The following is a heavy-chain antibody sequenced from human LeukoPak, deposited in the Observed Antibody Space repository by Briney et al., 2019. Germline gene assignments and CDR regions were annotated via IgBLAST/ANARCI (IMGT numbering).Heavy chain of an antibody. D-gene: IGHD3-3*01. CDR1: GGSITTNNW. CDR3: ARVASEYYDFWSGPYYYYYYMDV. CDR2: IKQDGSEK. Sequence: PSETLSLTCAVSGGSITTNNWWSWVRQAPGKGLEWVANIKQDGSEKYHVDSVKGRFTISRDSAKNSLYLQMNSLRAEDTAVYYCARVASEYYDFWSGPYYYYYYMDVWGKGTTVTVSS. V-gene: IGHV3-7*01. J-gene: IGHJ6*03.